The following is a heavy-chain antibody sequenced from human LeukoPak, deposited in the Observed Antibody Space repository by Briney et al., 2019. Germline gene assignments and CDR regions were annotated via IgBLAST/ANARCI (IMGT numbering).Heavy chain of an antibody. Sequence: GGSLRLSCAASGFTLSSKYMGWVRQAPGEGLEWVSVIYSSGSTYYADSVKGRFTISRDNSKNTVYLQMNSLRAEDTAMYYCARERYLEIAVAGTIFDYWGQGTLVTVSS. CDR2: IYSSGST. D-gene: IGHD6-19*01. CDR1: GFTLSSKY. J-gene: IGHJ4*02. CDR3: ARERYLEIAVAGTIFDY. V-gene: IGHV3-66*01.